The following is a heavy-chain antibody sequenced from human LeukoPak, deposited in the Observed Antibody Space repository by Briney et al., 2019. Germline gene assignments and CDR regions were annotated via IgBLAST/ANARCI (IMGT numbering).Heavy chain of an antibody. CDR3: ARASSGSYLLDY. CDR1: GYTLTGYY. J-gene: IGHJ4*02. V-gene: IGHV1-2*06. CDR2: INPNSGGT. D-gene: IGHD1-26*01. Sequence: GASVKVSCKASGYTLTGYYMHWVRQAPGQGLEWMGRINPNSGGTNYAQKFRGRVTMTRDTSISTAYMELSRLRSDDTAVYYCARASSGSYLLDYWGQGTLVTVSS.